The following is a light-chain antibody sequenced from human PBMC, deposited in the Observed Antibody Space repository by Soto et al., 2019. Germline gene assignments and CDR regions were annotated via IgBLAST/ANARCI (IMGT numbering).Light chain of an antibody. V-gene: IGKV1-39*01. Sequence: DIQMTQSPSSLSASVGDRVTITCRASQSSSSYLNWYQQKPGKAPKLLIYAASSLQSGVPSRFSGSGSGTDFTLIISSLQPEDFATYYCQQSYSTPLTFGGGTKVEIK. J-gene: IGKJ4*01. CDR1: QSSSSY. CDR2: AAS. CDR3: QQSYSTPLT.